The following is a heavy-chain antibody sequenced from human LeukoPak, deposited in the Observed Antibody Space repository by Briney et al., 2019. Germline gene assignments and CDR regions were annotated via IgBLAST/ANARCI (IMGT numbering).Heavy chain of an antibody. CDR3: ASITVFGYYYYYYMDV. J-gene: IGHJ6*03. Sequence: PSETLSLTCTVSGGSISSSSYYWGWIRQPPGKGLGWIGSIYYSGSTYYNPSLKSRVTISVDTSKNRFSLKLSSVTAADTAVYYCASITVFGYYYYYYMDVWGKGTAVTVSS. CDR2: IYYSGST. CDR1: GGSISSSSYY. D-gene: IGHD3-3*01. V-gene: IGHV4-39*01.